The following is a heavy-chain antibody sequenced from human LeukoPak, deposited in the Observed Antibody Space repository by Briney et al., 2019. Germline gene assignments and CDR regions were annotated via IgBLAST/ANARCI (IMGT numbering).Heavy chain of an antibody. Sequence: PGGSLRLSCAASGFTFSNAWMSWVRQAPGKGLEWVGRIKSKTDGGTTDYAAPVKGRFTISRDDSKNTLHLQMNSLKTEDTAVYYCTTEVNSWFGESPDFWGQGTLVTVSS. V-gene: IGHV3-15*01. CDR3: TTEVNSWFGESPDF. D-gene: IGHD3-10*01. CDR2: IKSKTDGGTT. CDR1: GFTFSNAW. J-gene: IGHJ4*02.